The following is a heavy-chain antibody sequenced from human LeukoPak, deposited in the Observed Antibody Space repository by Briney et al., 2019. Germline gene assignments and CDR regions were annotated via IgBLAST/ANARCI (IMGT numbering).Heavy chain of an antibody. Sequence: GGSLRLSCAASGFTFSSYSMNWVRQAPGKGLEWVSYISSSSSTIYYADSVKGRFTISRDNAKNSLYLQMNSLRAEDTAVYYCARGNSRDGFDIWGHGTMVTVSS. CDR3: ARGNSRDGFDI. CDR2: ISSSSSTI. CDR1: GFTFSSYS. J-gene: IGHJ3*02. D-gene: IGHD6-13*01. V-gene: IGHV3-48*04.